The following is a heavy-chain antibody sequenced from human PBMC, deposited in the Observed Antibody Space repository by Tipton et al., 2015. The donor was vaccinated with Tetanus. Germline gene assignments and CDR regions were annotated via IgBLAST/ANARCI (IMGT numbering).Heavy chain of an antibody. Sequence: QVQLVQSGAEVKKPGASVKVSCKASGYTFTSYGISWVRQAPGQGLEWMGWISAYNGNTNYAQKLQGRVTMTTGTSTSTVYMELSSLRSEDTAVYYCARENYYDSSGYYDYWGQGTLVTVSS. D-gene: IGHD3-22*01. J-gene: IGHJ4*02. CDR3: ARENYYDSSGYYDY. V-gene: IGHV1-18*01. CDR1: GYTFTSYG. CDR2: ISAYNGNT.